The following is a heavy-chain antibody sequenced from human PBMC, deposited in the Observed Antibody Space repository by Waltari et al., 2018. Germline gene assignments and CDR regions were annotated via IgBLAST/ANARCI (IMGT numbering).Heavy chain of an antibody. CDR1: VYSFSDYD. Sequence: QVQLVQSVAEVGKPGASVKVSCQATVYSFSDYDIYWVRQAPGQGLEWMAWIKPNSGETKYAQKFQGRVTLTRDTSISTAYMELPRMTVDDTAVYYCARGNHLDFWGQGTIVTVSS. V-gene: IGHV1-2*02. CDR2: IKPNSGET. J-gene: IGHJ4*02. CDR3: ARGNHLDF.